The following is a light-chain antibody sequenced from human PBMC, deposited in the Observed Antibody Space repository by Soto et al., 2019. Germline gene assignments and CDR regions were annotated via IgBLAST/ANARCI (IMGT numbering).Light chain of an antibody. CDR3: QQRSNWPSWT. Sequence: EIVMTQSPATLSVSPGERATLSCRASQSVTNNLAWYQQKPGRAPRLLIYGASTRATGIPARFSGSGSGTDFTLTISSLEPEDFAVYYCQQRSNWPSWTFGQGTKVDIK. V-gene: IGKV3-15*01. CDR2: GAS. CDR1: QSVTNN. J-gene: IGKJ1*01.